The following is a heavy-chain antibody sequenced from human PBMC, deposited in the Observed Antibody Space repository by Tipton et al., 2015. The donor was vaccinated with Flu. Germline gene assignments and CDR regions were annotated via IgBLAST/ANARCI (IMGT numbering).Heavy chain of an antibody. CDR2: INHSGST. V-gene: IGHV4-34*01. Sequence: TLSLTCAVYGGSFGGYYWSWIRQPPGKGLEWIGEINHSGSTNYNPSLKSRVTISVGSSKNEFSLTLASLTAADTAVYYCARDLWNDRRAYYYYGVDVWGQGTTVTVSS. J-gene: IGHJ6*02. CDR3: ARDLWNDRRAYYYYGVDV. CDR1: GGSFGGYY. D-gene: IGHD1-1*01.